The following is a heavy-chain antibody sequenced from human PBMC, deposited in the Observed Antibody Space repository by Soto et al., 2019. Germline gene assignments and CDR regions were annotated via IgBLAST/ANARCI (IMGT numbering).Heavy chain of an antibody. CDR3: ARHSSHSGYDRAMAYFDY. Sequence: PSEILSLTCTVCGGSISSYYWSWIRQPPGKGLEWIGYIYYSGSTNYNPSLKSRVTISVDTSKNQFSLKLSSVTAADTAVYYCARHSSHSGYDRAMAYFDYWGQGTLVTVSS. V-gene: IGHV4-59*08. D-gene: IGHD5-12*01. CDR1: GGSISSYY. CDR2: IYYSGST. J-gene: IGHJ4*02.